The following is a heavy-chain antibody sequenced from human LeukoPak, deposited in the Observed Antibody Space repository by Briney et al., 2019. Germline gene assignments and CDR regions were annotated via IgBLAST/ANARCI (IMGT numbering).Heavy chain of an antibody. D-gene: IGHD4-23*01. Sequence: ASVKVSCKASGYSFTSHYMHWVRQAPGQGLEWMGLINPRGTSTIYAEKFQGRIIMTRDMSTTTDYVELSSLKSDDMAVYYCARDNSIHERGWWFDPWGQGTLVTVSS. V-gene: IGHV1-46*01. CDR2: INPRGTST. CDR3: ARDNSIHERGWWFDP. CDR1: GYSFTSHY. J-gene: IGHJ5*02.